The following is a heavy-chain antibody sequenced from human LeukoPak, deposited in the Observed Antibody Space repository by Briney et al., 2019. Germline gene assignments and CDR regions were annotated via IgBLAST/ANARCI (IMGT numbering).Heavy chain of an antibody. V-gene: IGHV4-59*08. D-gene: IGHD4-11*01. CDR1: GGSISTYY. Sequence: SETLSLTCTVSGGSISTYYWSWIRQPPGKGLEWIGYVYYNGNTNYNPSLKSRVTISVDTSKDQFSLKLSSVTAADTAVYFCARETSNYSPTFDYWGQGTLVTVSS. J-gene: IGHJ4*02. CDR3: ARETSNYSPTFDY. CDR2: VYYNGNT.